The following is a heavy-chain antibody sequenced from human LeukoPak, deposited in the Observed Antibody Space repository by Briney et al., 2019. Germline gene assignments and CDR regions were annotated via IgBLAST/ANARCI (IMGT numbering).Heavy chain of an antibody. V-gene: IGHV3-23*01. CDR1: GFNFRVYA. Sequence: GGSLRLSCAASGFNFRVYAMSWVRLAPGKGLEWVSGIVGDGSSTYADSVKGRFTIYKDYSKNTLFLQMNSLSAEDRAMYYCAKDSIYGDGKWDIDYWGQGTLVTVSS. CDR3: AKDSIYGDGKWDIDY. J-gene: IGHJ4*02. CDR2: IVGDGSST. D-gene: IGHD1-26*01.